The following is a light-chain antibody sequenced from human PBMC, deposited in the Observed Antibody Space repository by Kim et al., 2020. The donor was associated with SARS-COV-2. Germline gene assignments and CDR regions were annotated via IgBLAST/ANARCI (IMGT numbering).Light chain of an antibody. CDR3: QQYGRLPWT. Sequence: SPGERPTLSGRASQRVSSNYLVWYQQKPGERPRHRVYSASSRAAGIADRFSGSGSGTDFTLTISRLGPEDFAVYYCQQYGRLPWTFGQGTKVDIK. CDR1: QRVSSNY. J-gene: IGKJ1*01. V-gene: IGKV3-20*01. CDR2: SAS.